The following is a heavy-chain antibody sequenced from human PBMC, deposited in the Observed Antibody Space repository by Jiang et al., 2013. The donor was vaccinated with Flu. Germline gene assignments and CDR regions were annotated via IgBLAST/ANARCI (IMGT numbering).Heavy chain of an antibody. J-gene: IGHJ5*02. D-gene: IGHD1-26*01. V-gene: IGHV5-51*01. CDR3: ARLERVLNSGSYGVDWFDP. Sequence: GAEVKKPGESLKISCKGSGYSFTSYWIGWVRQMPGKGLEWMGIIYPGDSDTRYSPSFQGQVTISADKSISTAYLQWSSLKASDTAMYYCARLERVLNSGSYGVDWFDPWGQGTLVTVSS. CDR1: GYSFTSYW. CDR2: IYPGDSDT.